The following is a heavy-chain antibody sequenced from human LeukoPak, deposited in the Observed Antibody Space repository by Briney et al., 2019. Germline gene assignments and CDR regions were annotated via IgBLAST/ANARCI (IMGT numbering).Heavy chain of an antibody. V-gene: IGHV3-48*03. J-gene: IGHJ4*02. CDR1: GFIFSNYE. D-gene: IGHD6-13*01. CDR3: ARARIAAPLLDY. CDR2: ISDHGKSR. Sequence: GGSLRLSCAASGFIFSNYEMNWVRQTPGKGLEWVSYISDHGKSRNYGDSVKGRFAISRDNAKNSLYLQMNSLRVEGTAVYFCARARIAAPLLDYWGQGSLVTVSS.